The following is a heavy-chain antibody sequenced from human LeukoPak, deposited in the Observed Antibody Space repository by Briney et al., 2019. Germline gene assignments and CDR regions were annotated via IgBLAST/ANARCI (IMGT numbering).Heavy chain of an antibody. CDR1: GGSISSGSYY. CDR3: ARETTGGSYRSYDAFDI. D-gene: IGHD3-16*02. V-gene: IGHV4-61*02. Sequence: SETLSLTCTVSGGSISSGSYYWSWIRQPAGKGLEWIGRIYTSGSTNYNPSLKSRVTISVDTSKNQFSLKLSSVTAADTAVYYCARETTGGSYRSYDAFDIWGQGTMVTVSS. CDR2: IYTSGST. J-gene: IGHJ3*02.